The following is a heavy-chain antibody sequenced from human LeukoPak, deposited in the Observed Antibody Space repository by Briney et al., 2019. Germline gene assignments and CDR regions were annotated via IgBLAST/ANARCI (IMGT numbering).Heavy chain of an antibody. CDR2: INPNSGGT. V-gene: IGHV1-2*02. D-gene: IGHD1-1*01. Sequence: ASVKVSCKASGYTFTGYYMHWVRQAPGQGLEWMGWINPNSGGTNYAQKVQGRVTMTRDTSISTAYMELSRLRSDDTAVYYCARDQLERTAAIYSIDMDVWGKGTTVTVSS. CDR1: GYTFTGYY. J-gene: IGHJ6*03. CDR3: ARDQLERTAAIYSIDMDV.